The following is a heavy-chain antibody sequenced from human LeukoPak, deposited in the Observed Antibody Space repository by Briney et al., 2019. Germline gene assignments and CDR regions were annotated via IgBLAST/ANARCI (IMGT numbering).Heavy chain of an antibody. CDR1: GVTFSSYA. V-gene: IGHV3-23*01. J-gene: IGHJ3*02. CDR3: AKPGRYYYDSSGYYYGAFDI. D-gene: IGHD3-22*01. Sequence: GGSLRLSCAASGVTFSSYAMSWVRQAPGKGLEWVSAISGSGGSTYYADSVKGRFTISRDNSKNTLYLQMNSLRAEDTAVYYCAKPGRYYYDSSGYYYGAFDIWGQGTMVTVSP. CDR2: ISGSGGST.